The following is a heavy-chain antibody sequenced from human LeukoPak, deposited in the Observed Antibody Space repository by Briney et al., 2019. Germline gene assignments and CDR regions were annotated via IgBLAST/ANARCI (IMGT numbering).Heavy chain of an antibody. CDR1: GFIIDDYA. Sequence: GGSLRLSCAASGFIIDDYAMHWVRHAPRKGVERVSLISGDGGSTYYAASVKGRFTISRDNSKNSLYLQMNSLRTEDTALYYCAKDIGYGSGSYYNEGAPDYWGQGTLVTVSS. CDR2: ISGDGGST. V-gene: IGHV3-43*02. CDR3: AKDIGYGSGSYYNEGAPDY. D-gene: IGHD3-10*01. J-gene: IGHJ4*02.